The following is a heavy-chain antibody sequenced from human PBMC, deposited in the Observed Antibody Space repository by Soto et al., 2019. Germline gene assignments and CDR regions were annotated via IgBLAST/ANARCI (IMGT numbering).Heavy chain of an antibody. D-gene: IGHD5-12*01. CDR2: INPNGGVT. J-gene: IGHJ6*03. V-gene: IGHV1-2*02. Sequence: QVQLVQSGAEVKKPGASVTVSCRSSGDTFNDYYIHWVRQAPVQGLEWMGWINPNGGVTKYAQKYQGGVSMPTDTSASTAERHLSRPRSDETAVHNCAQEGGVATAASAYRSFYLEEWGTGTTVTVSS. CDR1: GDTFNDYY. CDR3: AQEGGVATAASAYRSFYLEE.